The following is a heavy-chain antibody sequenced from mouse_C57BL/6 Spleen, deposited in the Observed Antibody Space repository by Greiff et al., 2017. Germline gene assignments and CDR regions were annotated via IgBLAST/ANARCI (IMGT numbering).Heavy chain of an antibody. Sequence: DVMLVESGGGLVKPGGSLKLSCAASGFTFSSYAMSWVRQTPEKRLEWVATISDGGSYTYYPDNVKGRFTISRDNAKNNLYLQMSHLKSEDTAMYYCARDPGGGFDDWGQGTTLTVSS. J-gene: IGHJ2*01. V-gene: IGHV5-4*01. CDR2: ISDGGSYT. CDR1: GFTFSSYA. CDR3: ARDPGGGFDD.